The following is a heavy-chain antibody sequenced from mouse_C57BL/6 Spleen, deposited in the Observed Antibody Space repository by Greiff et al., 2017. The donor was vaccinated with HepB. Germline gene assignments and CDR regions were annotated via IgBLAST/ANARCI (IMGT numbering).Heavy chain of an antibody. V-gene: IGHV1-54*01. Sequence: QVQLQQSGAELVRPGTSVKVSCKASGYAFTNYLIEWVKKRPGQGLEWIGVINPGSGGTNYNEKFKGKATLTADKSSSTAYMQLSSLTSEDSAVYFCARNGNYDDAMDYWGQGTSVTVSS. CDR1: GYAFTNYL. CDR2: INPGSGGT. J-gene: IGHJ4*01. D-gene: IGHD2-1*01. CDR3: ARNGNYDDAMDY.